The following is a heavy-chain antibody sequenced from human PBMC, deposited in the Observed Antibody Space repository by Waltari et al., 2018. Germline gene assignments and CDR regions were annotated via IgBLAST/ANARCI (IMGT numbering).Heavy chain of an antibody. D-gene: IGHD1-7*01. CDR2: IYHIGST. J-gene: IGHJ4*02. CDR3: AIRTGTPSPNFDY. V-gene: IGHV4-38-2*01. Sequence: QVQLQESGPGLVKPSEPLSPTCAVSGYSIRRGYYWGWIRQPPGKGLEWIGGIYHIGSTYYNPSLKSRVTISVDTSKNQVSLKLSSVTAADTAVYYCAIRTGTPSPNFDYWGQGTLVTVSS. CDR1: GYSIRRGYY.